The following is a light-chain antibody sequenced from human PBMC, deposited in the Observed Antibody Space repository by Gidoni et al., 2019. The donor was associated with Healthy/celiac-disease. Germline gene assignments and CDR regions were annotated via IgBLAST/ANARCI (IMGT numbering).Light chain of an antibody. Sequence: VLTQSPATLALSPAERATISFSASQSVSSYLAWYQQNPGQAPRLLIYDASNRATGIPAMFRGSGSGTDFTLTISSLEPEDFAVYYCQQRSNWPLTFXGXTKVEIK. CDR3: QQRSNWPLT. V-gene: IGKV3-11*01. J-gene: IGKJ4*01. CDR1: QSVSSY. CDR2: DAS.